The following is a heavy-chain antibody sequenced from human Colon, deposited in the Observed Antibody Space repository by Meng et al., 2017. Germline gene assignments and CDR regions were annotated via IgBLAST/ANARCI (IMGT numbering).Heavy chain of an antibody. D-gene: IGHD1-26*01. CDR3: ARVIHVSGTYRDDAIDL. CDR2: LYYNAHT. V-gene: IGHV4-39*07. J-gene: IGHJ3*01. Sequence: SETLSLTCTVSGGSISSTIYYWGWIRQPPGKGLEWIDSLYYNAHTNSNPSLKSRVTKSMDTSKNQFSLRLSSVTAADTAVYYCARVIHVSGTYRDDAIDLWGQGTMVTVSS. CDR1: GGSISSTIYY.